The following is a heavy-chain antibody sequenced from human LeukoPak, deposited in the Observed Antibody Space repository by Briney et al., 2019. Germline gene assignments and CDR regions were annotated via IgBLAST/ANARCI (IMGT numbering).Heavy chain of an antibody. Sequence: ASVKVSCKTSGYTFTAYGVGWVGQAPGQGLEWMGWINPYNGNTNSAQRFQGRVTMKTEPSTSTAYMELGSLRSDDTAMYYCLRELYGRFDSWGQGTLVTVSS. CDR1: GYTFTAYG. CDR2: INPYNGNT. D-gene: IGHD2-8*01. J-gene: IGHJ5*01. CDR3: LRELYGRFDS. V-gene: IGHV1-18*01.